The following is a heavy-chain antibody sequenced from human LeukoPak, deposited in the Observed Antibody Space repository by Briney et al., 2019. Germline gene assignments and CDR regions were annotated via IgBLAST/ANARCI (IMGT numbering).Heavy chain of an antibody. CDR2: ISYDGSNK. CDR3: AREAPQWLVKFDY. Sequence: GGSLRLSCAASGFTFSSYAMHWVRQAPGKGLEWVAVISYDGSNKYYADSVKGRFTISRDNSKNTLYLQMNSLRAEDTAVYYCAREAPQWLVKFDYWGQGTLVTVSS. CDR1: GFTFSSYA. D-gene: IGHD6-19*01. J-gene: IGHJ4*02. V-gene: IGHV3-30*04.